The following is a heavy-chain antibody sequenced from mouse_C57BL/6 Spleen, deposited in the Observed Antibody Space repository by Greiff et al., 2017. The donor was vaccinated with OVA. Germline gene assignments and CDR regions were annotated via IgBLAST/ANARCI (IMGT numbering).Heavy chain of an antibody. J-gene: IGHJ2*01. Sequence: QVQLQQSGAELVKPGASVKISCKASGYAFSSYWMNWVKQRPGKGLEWIGQIYPGDGDTNYNGKFKGKATLTADKSSSTAYMQLSSLTSEDSAVYFCARSWRLGQDYFDYWGQGTTLTVSS. CDR3: ARSWRLGQDYFDY. D-gene: IGHD4-1*01. CDR2: IYPGDGDT. V-gene: IGHV1-80*01. CDR1: GYAFSSYW.